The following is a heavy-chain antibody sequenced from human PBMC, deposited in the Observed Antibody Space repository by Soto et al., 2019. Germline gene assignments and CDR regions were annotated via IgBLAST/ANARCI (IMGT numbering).Heavy chain of an antibody. D-gene: IGHD5-18*01. V-gene: IGHV1-46*03. J-gene: IGHJ4*02. CDR2: IRPTYGNT. Sequence: GASVKVSCXASGFTFTSYNIHWMRQAPGQGLEWIGIIRPTYGNTEYAQAFQGRVSINRDTATSTVYMELSSLKSEDTAVFYCAREPPDGYRFDYWGQGAQVTVS. CDR1: GFTFTSYN. CDR3: AREPPDGYRFDY.